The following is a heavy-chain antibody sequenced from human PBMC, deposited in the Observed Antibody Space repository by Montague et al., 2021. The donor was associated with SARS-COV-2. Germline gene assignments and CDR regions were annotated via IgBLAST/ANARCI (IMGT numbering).Heavy chain of an antibody. J-gene: IGHJ6*02. CDR1: GGSMSNYY. Sequence: SETLSLTCTVSGGSMSNYYWSWIRQPPGKGLEWIGYVFYTGTTNYNPSLTSRVTISLGTSKNQFSLKLTSVTAADTAVYYCARVLGWSNGMDVWGQGTTVTVSS. V-gene: IGHV4-59*01. D-gene: IGHD3-3*01. CDR2: VFYTGTT. CDR3: ARVLGWSNGMDV.